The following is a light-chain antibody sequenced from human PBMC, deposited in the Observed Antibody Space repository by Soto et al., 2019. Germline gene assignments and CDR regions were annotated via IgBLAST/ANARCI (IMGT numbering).Light chain of an antibody. CDR3: NSFTRTNTWV. V-gene: IGLV2-14*01. CDR1: SSDIGAYNL. Sequence: QSVLTQPASVSGSPGQSITIFCTGTSSDIGAYNLVSWYQRYPGNAPKLMLYEVSNRPSGVSDRFSASKSGNTASLTISGLQAEDEAYYYCNSFTRTNTWVFGGGTKLTVL. J-gene: IGLJ3*02. CDR2: EVS.